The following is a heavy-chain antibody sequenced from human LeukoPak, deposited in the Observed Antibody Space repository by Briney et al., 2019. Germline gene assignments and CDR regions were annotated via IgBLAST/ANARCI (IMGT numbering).Heavy chain of an antibody. V-gene: IGHV4-34*01. CDR1: GGSFSGYY. CDR2: INHSGST. D-gene: IGHD4-23*01. Sequence: SETLSLTCAVYGGSFSGYYWSWIRQPPGKGLEWIGEINHSGSTNYNPSLKSRVTISVDTSKNQFSLKLSSVTAADTAVYYCAKDYGGGDYYMDVWGKGTTVTVSS. J-gene: IGHJ6*03. CDR3: AKDYGGGDYYMDV.